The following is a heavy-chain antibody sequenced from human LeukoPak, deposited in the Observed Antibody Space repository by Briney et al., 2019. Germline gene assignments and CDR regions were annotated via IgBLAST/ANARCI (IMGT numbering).Heavy chain of an antibody. CDR1: GFTFSSYE. Sequence: GGSLRLSCAASGFTFSSYEMNWVRQAPGKGLEWVSYISSSVITIYYADSVKVRFTISRDNAKNSLYLQMNSLRAEDTGVYYCARVGRGCSGGSCYAPQLDYWGQGTLVTVSS. J-gene: IGHJ4*02. CDR2: ISSSVITI. D-gene: IGHD2-15*01. CDR3: ARVGRGCSGGSCYAPQLDY. V-gene: IGHV3-48*03.